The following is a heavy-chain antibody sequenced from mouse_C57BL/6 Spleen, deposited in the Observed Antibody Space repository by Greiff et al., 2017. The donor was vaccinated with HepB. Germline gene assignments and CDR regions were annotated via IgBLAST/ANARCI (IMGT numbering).Heavy chain of an antibody. CDR1: GYTFTSYW. V-gene: IGHV1-52*01. CDR2: IDPSDSET. Sequence: VQLQQSGAELVRPGSSVKLSCKASGYTFTSYWMHWVKQRPIQGLEWIGNIDPSDSETHYNQKFKDKATLTVDKSSSTAYMQLSSLTSEDSAVYYCAREDYYGSSYGYAMDYWGQGTSVTVSS. CDR3: AREDYYGSSYGYAMDY. J-gene: IGHJ4*01. D-gene: IGHD1-1*01.